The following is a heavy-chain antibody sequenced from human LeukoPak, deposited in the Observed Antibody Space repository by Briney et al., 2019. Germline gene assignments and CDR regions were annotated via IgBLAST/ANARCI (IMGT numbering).Heavy chain of an antibody. V-gene: IGHV3-23*01. Sequence: GGSLRLSCAASGXTFSNFAMTWVRQAPGKGLEWVSSISISDGTNYADSVKGRFTISRDTSKNTVYLQMNSLRAEDTAVYYCAKGGISATGAIDYWGQGTLVTVSS. D-gene: IGHD6-13*01. CDR2: ISISDGT. J-gene: IGHJ4*02. CDR3: AKGGISATGAIDY. CDR1: GXTFSNFA.